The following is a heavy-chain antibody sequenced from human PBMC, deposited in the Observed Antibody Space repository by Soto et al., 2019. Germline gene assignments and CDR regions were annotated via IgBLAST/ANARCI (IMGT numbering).Heavy chain of an antibody. D-gene: IGHD2-21*01. V-gene: IGHV3-33*06. CDR2: IWYDGTHD. J-gene: IGHJ5*02. Sequence: GVSLRLSCAASGFSFRDFAMHWVRQAPGKGLEWVALIWYDGTHDQYSDSVKGRFTISRDNSKDTLFLEMNSLRVEDTAVYFCEKEVIYSPSSSGWLEPWGQGALLTV. CDR1: GFSFRDFA. CDR3: EKEVIYSPSSSGWLEP.